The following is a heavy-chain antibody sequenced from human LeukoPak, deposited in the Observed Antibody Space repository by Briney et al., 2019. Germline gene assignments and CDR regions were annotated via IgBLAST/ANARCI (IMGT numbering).Heavy chain of an antibody. CDR2: IKSKSDGGTT. Sequence: GGSLRLSCAASGFTFSNAWMSWVRQAPGKGLEWVGRIKSKSDGGTTDNAAPVKGRFTISRDDSKNTLYLQMNSLKTEDTAVYYCTTTYSSGWYYYYYGMDVWGQGTTVTVSS. V-gene: IGHV3-15*01. CDR3: TTTYSSGWYYYYYGMDV. D-gene: IGHD6-19*01. CDR1: GFTFSNAW. J-gene: IGHJ6*02.